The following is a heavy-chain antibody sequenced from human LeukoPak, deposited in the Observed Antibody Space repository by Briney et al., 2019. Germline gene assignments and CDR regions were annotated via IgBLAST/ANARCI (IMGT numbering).Heavy chain of an antibody. Sequence: GGSLRLSCAASGFTFSSYGMHWVRQAPGKGLEWVTIISYDGSNKYYADSVKGRFTISRDNSKNTLYLQMNSLRTEDTAVYYCARGDKQLVFNRNKGGFDPWGQGTLVTVSS. J-gene: IGHJ5*02. CDR2: ISYDGSNK. V-gene: IGHV3-30*03. CDR1: GFTFSSYG. CDR3: ARGDKQLVFNRNKGGFDP. D-gene: IGHD6-13*01.